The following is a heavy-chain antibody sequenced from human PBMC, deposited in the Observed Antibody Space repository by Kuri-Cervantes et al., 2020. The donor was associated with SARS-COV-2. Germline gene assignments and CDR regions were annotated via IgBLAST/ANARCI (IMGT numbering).Heavy chain of an antibody. J-gene: IGHJ4*02. D-gene: IGHD3-3*01. CDR3: ARGHDFWSGSLEPFDY. V-gene: IGHV4-30-2*01. CDR1: GGSISSGGYY. CDR2: IYHSGST. Sequence: SETLSLTCTASGGSISSGGYYWSWIRQPPGKGLEWIGYIYHSGSTYYNPSLKSRVTISVDRSKNQFSLKLSSVTAADTAVYYCARGHDFWSGSLEPFDYWGQGTLVTVSS.